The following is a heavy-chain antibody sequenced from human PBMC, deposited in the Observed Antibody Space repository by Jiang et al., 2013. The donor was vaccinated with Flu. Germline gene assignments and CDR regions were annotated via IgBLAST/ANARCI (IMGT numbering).Heavy chain of an antibody. CDR1: GGSISSYY. Sequence: VSGGSISSYYWSWIRQPPGKGLEWIGYIYYSGSTNYNPSLKSRVTISVDTSKNQFSLKLSSVTAADTAVYYCARDRSRFDPWGQGTLVTVSS. CDR3: ARDRSRFDP. J-gene: IGHJ5*02. V-gene: IGHV4-59*01. CDR2: IYYSGST. D-gene: IGHD2-2*01.